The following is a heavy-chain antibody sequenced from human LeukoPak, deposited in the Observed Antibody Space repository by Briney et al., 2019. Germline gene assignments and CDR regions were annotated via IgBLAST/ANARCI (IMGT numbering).Heavy chain of an antibody. V-gene: IGHV4-39*07. CDR2: IFYGGST. CDR3: ARPYYYDSSGYYQRPNWYFDL. J-gene: IGHJ2*01. CDR1: GDSITTTNYY. Sequence: SETLSLTCTVSGDSITTTNYYWGWIRQPPGKGLEWIGNIFYGGSTYYSPSLKSRVTISLDTSKNQFSLKLSSVTAADTAVYYCARPYYYDSSGYYQRPNWYFDLWGRGTLVTVSS. D-gene: IGHD3-22*01.